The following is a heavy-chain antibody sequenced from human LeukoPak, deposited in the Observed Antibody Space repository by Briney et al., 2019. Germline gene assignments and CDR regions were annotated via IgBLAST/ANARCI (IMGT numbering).Heavy chain of an antibody. CDR3: ARVLTGTLPDVAFDI. D-gene: IGHD1-20*01. V-gene: IGHV4-59*01. Sequence: TSETLSLTCTVSGGSISSYYWSWIRQPPGKGLEWIGYIYHSGSTNYNPSLKSRVTISVDTSKNQFSLKLSSVTAADTAVYYCARVLTGTLPDVAFDIWGQGTMVTVSS. J-gene: IGHJ3*02. CDR1: GGSISSYY. CDR2: IYHSGST.